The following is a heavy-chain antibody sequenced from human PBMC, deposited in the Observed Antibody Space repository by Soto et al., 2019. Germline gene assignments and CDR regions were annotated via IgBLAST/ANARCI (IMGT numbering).Heavy chain of an antibody. V-gene: IGHV3-23*01. Sequence: EVHLLESGGSLVQPGGSLRLSCTASGFTFSSYAMTWVRQAPGRGLEGVSGITASGGRTYYADSVKGRFTISRDNSKSTLYLQMNSLRAEDTAVYYCAKDTRYGDYVRWFDSWGQGTQVTVSS. D-gene: IGHD4-17*01. CDR2: ITASGGRT. J-gene: IGHJ5*01. CDR3: AKDTRYGDYVRWFDS. CDR1: GFTFSSYA.